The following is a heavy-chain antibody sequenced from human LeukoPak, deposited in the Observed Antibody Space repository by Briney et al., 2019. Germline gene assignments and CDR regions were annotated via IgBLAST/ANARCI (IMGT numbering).Heavy chain of an antibody. D-gene: IGHD4-11*01. V-gene: IGHV3-30*03. Sequence: TGGSLRLSCAASGFTFSSYSMNWVRQAPGQGLEWVAAISDDGSNKYYRDSVKGRFIISRDASKSTLHLQMNSLRVDDAAVYYCVRDWSGLQWGQGSRVTVSS. J-gene: IGHJ4*02. CDR2: ISDDGSNK. CDR1: GFTFSSYS. CDR3: VRDWSGLQ.